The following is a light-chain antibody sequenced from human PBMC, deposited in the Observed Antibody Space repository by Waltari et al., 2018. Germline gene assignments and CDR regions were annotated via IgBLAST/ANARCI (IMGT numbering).Light chain of an antibody. V-gene: IGKV3-20*01. J-gene: IGKJ1*01. CDR2: GAS. CDR3: QRYYSSPWT. Sequence: EIVLTQSPGTLSLSPGDRATLSCRAGQSVSSTYLGWYQQKPGRAPMPRISGASNRATGIPDKFSGSGSGTDFTLTISKLEPEDFAVYYCQRYYSSPWTFGQGTKVEAK. CDR1: QSVSSTY.